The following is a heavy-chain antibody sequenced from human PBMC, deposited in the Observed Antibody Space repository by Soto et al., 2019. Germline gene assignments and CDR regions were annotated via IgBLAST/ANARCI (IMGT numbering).Heavy chain of an antibody. J-gene: IGHJ6*03. Sequence: SETLSLTCTVSGGSISSYYWSWIRQPPGKGLEWIGYIYYSGSTNYNPSLKSRVTISVDTSKNQFSLKLSSVTAADTAVYYCARVWDIVVVVAAIYYYYYYMDVWGKGTTVTVSS. V-gene: IGHV4-59*01. CDR3: ARVWDIVVVVAAIYYYYYYMDV. CDR1: GGSISSYY. D-gene: IGHD2-15*01. CDR2: IYYSGST.